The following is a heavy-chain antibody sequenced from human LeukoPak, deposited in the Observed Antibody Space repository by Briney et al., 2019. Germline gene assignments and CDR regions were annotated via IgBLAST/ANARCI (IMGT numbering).Heavy chain of an antibody. J-gene: IGHJ4*02. CDR3: ARHLSGSYCDPPDY. CDR1: GGSISSYY. V-gene: IGHV4-59*08. D-gene: IGHD1-26*01. Sequence: SETLSLTCTVSGGSISSYYWSWIRQPPGKGLEWIGYIYYSGSTNYNPSLKSRVTISVDTSKNQFSLKVSSVTAADTAVYYCARHLSGSYCDPPDYWGQGTLVTVSS. CDR2: IYYSGST.